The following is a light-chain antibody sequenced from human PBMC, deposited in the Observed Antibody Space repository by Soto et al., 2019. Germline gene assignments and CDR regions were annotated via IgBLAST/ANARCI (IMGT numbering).Light chain of an antibody. Sequence: QLVLTQPPSVSGAPGQRVTISCTGSSSNIGAGYDVHWYQQLPGTAPKLLIYGNSNRPSGVPDRFSGSKSGTSASLAITGLQADDEADYYCQSYDSSLSSYVFGPGTKLTVL. V-gene: IGLV1-40*01. CDR2: GNS. CDR3: QSYDSSLSSYV. CDR1: SSNIGAGYD. J-gene: IGLJ1*01.